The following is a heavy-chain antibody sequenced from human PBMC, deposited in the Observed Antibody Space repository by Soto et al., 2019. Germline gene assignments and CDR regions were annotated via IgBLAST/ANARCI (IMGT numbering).Heavy chain of an antibody. CDR2: ISYDGSNK. CDR1: GFTFSSYG. CDR3: ARSGPDYGDWNAFDI. V-gene: IGHV3-30*03. J-gene: IGHJ3*02. Sequence: QVQLVESGGGVVQPGRSLRLSCAASGFTFSSYGMHWVRQAPGKGLEWVAVISYDGSNKYYADSVKGRFTISRDNSKNTLYLQMNRLRAEDTAVYYCARSGPDYGDWNAFDIWGQGTMVTVSS. D-gene: IGHD4-17*01.